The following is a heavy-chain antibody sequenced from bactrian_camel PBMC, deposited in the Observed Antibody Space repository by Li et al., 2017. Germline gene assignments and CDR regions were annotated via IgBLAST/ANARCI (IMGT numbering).Heavy chain of an antibody. Sequence: QVQLVESGGGSVQAGGSLTLSCVASGYTPSRYCFGWFRQAPGKEREGVAGICRYGSFLYADSVKARFTISQDSANNTVYLQMNSLKPEDTAMYYCALRGWGDGDACYAEEGPGRTYNYWGQGTQVTVS. J-gene: IGHJ4*01. CDR3: ALRGWGDGDACYAEEGPGRTYNY. CDR2: ICRYGSFL. D-gene: IGHD5*01. V-gene: IGHV3S6*01. CDR1: GYTPSRYC.